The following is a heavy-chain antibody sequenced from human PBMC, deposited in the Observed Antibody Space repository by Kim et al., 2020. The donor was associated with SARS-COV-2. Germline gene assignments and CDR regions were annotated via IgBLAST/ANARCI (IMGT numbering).Heavy chain of an antibody. CDR2: IYTSGST. D-gene: IGHD3-3*01. V-gene: IGHV4-4*07. Sequence: SETLSLTCTVSGGSISSYYWSWIRQPAGKGLEWIGRIYTSGSTNYNTSLRSRVTMSVDTSKNQFSLKLSSVTAADTAVYYCARWSFGRSGYYWFDPWGQETLVTVSS. J-gene: IGHJ5*02. CDR3: ARWSFGRSGYYWFDP. CDR1: GGSISSYY.